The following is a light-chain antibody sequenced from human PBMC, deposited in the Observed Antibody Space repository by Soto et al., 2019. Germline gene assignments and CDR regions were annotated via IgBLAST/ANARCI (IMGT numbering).Light chain of an antibody. CDR1: SSDIGSYNL. Sequence: QSALTQPGSVSGSPGQSITISCSGTSSDIGSYNLVSWYQQHPGKAPKLIIFEGSRLPSGVSSRFSVSKSGNTASLTISGLRAEDESEYFCSSYAGSDLLVVFGGGTQVTVL. J-gene: IGLJ2*01. CDR2: EGS. V-gene: IGLV2-23*01. CDR3: SSYAGSDLLVV.